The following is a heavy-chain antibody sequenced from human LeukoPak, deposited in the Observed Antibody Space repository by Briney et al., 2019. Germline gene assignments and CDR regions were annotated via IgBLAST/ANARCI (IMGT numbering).Heavy chain of an antibody. CDR1: GYTFTGYY. Sequence: ASVKVSCKASGYTFTGYYMHWVRQAPGQGLEWMGWINPNSGGTNYAQKFQGRVTMTRDTSISTAYMELSSLTSEDTAVYYCARVWPTREEFDPWGQGTLVTVSS. CDR3: ARVWPTREEFDP. J-gene: IGHJ5*02. D-gene: IGHD1-26*01. CDR2: INPNSGGT. V-gene: IGHV1-2*02.